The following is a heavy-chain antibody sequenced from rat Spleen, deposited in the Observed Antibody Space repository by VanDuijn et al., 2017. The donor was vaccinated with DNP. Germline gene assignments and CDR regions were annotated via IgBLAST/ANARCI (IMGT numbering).Heavy chain of an antibody. CDR1: GFTVSDFN. D-gene: IGHD1-11*01. V-gene: IGHV5-58*01. J-gene: IGHJ2*01. CDR2: INTDGGS. Sequence: EVQLVESGGGLVQPGWSPKLSCAASGFTVSDFNMAWVRQAPGKGLEWVASINTDGGSYYPDSVKGRFTISRHNAENTVYLQMNSLRSEDTATYYCAKGGDYGGFDYWGQGVMVTVSS. CDR3: AKGGDYGGFDY.